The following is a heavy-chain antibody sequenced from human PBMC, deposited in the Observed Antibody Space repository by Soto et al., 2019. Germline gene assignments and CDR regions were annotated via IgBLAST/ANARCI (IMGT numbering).Heavy chain of an antibody. CDR1: GGSISSYY. CDR2: IYYSGST. CDR3: ARARWLQFSDYYGMDV. J-gene: IGHJ6*02. Sequence: XETLCLTCTVSGGSISSYYWSWIRQPPGKGLEWIGYIYYSGSTNYNPSLKSRVTISVDTSKNQFSLKLSSVTAADTAVYYCARARWLQFSDYYGMDVWGQGTTVTVSS. V-gene: IGHV4-59*01. D-gene: IGHD5-12*01.